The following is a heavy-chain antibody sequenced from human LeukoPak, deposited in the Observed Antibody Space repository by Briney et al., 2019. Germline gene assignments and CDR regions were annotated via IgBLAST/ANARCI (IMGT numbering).Heavy chain of an antibody. Sequence: GGSLRLPCAASGFTFSTYWMSWVCQAPGKGLEWVANIKQDGSEKYYVDSVKGRFTISRDNAKNSLYLQMNSLRAEDTAVYYCARDQVELIFFGVVISNRWFDPWGQGTLVTVSS. J-gene: IGHJ5*02. CDR3: ARDQVELIFFGVVISNRWFDP. D-gene: IGHD3-3*01. CDR2: IKQDGSEK. V-gene: IGHV3-7*01. CDR1: GFTFSTYW.